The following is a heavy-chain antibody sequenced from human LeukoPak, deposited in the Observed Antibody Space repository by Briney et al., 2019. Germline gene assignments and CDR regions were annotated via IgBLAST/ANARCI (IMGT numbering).Heavy chain of an antibody. V-gene: IGHV3-30*02. Sequence: GGSLRLSCGASGFTFSSYAMHWVRQAPGKGLEGVAVIWYDGSNKYYADSVKGRFTISRDNSKNTLYLQMNSLRAEDTALYYCAKDISGYYSFDYWGQGNLVTVSS. D-gene: IGHD3-22*01. CDR2: IWYDGSNK. J-gene: IGHJ4*02. CDR1: GFTFSSYA. CDR3: AKDISGYYSFDY.